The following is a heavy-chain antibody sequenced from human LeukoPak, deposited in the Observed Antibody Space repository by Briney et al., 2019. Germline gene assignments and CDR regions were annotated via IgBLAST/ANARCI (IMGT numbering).Heavy chain of an antibody. CDR1: GYTLTDYY. D-gene: IGHD6-13*01. CDR2: INPNNGGT. V-gene: IGHV1-2*02. J-gene: IGHJ4*02. CDR3: ARYTSSWPFDY. Sequence: GASVKVSCKASGYTLTDYYIHWVRQAPGQGLEWMGWINPNNGGTNYAQKFQGRVTLTRDTSVNTAYMELSSLRSNDTAIYYCARYTSSWPFDYGGQGTLVTVSS.